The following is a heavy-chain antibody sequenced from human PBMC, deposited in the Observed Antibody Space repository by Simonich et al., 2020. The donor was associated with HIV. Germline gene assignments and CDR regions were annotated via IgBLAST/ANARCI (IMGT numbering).Heavy chain of an antibody. V-gene: IGHV1-46*01. CDR3: ARVDIATAGRYFHH. CDR1: GYTFTSYY. Sequence: QVQLVQSGAEVKKPGASVKVSCKASGYTFTSYYMHWVRQAPGQGLEWVGMINPSTGSTNYAQRFQGRLTMTRDMSTSTVYMELSSLRSEDTAVFYCARVDIATAGRYFHHWGQGTLVTVSS. D-gene: IGHD6-13*01. CDR2: INPSTGST. J-gene: IGHJ1*01.